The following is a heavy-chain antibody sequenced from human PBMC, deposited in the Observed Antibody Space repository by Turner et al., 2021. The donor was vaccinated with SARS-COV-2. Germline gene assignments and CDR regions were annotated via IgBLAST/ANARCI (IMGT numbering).Heavy chain of an antibody. Sequence: QVQLVESGGGVVQPGRSLRLSCAASGFTFSSYGMHWVRQAPGKGLECVAVISDDGSNKYYADSVKGRFTISRDNSKNTLYLQMNSLRAEDTAVYYCAKGESQYFDYWGQGTLVTVSS. CDR3: AKGESQYFDY. CDR1: GFTFSSYG. V-gene: IGHV3-30*18. CDR2: ISDDGSNK. J-gene: IGHJ4*02.